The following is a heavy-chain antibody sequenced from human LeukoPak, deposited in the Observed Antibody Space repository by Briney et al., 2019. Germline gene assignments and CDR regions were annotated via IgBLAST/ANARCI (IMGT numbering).Heavy chain of an antibody. V-gene: IGHV3-7*03. CDR2: IKQDGSEK. Sequence: AGGSLRLSCAASGFTFSSNWISWVRQAPGKGLEWVANIKQDGSEKYYVDSVKGRFTISRDNAENSLYLQMNSLRAEDTAVYYCAREGYDISILFDYWGQGTLVTVSS. J-gene: IGHJ4*02. CDR1: GFTFSSNW. CDR3: AREGYDISILFDY. D-gene: IGHD3-9*01.